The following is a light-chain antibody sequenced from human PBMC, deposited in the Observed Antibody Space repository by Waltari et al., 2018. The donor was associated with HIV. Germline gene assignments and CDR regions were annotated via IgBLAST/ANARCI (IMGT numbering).Light chain of an antibody. V-gene: IGKV1-39*01. CDR1: QMIENF. Sequence: DIQMTQSPPSLSASVGDRVTITCRASQMIENFLKWYQQTPGKPPKLLIVAAASLQRGIPSRFSGSGSGTEYTLTINSLQPEDFATYYCQQTSRTPHTFGHGTRLE. CDR2: AAA. J-gene: IGKJ5*01. CDR3: QQTSRTPHT.